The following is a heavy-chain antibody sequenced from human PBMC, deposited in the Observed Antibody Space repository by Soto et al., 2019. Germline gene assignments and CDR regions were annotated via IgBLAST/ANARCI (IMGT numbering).Heavy chain of an antibody. D-gene: IGHD2-15*01. CDR2: INPDGRDE. CDR3: ARKTWWRLDY. CDR1: GLPFSSHY. V-gene: IGHV3-7*05. Sequence: EVQLVESGGGLVQPGGSLRLSCAASGLPFSSHYMSWIRQAPGRGLEWVAKINPDGRDEQSADSVRGRFTVSRDNTKNLAFLQMKGLRVEDTAVYYCARKTWWRLDYWGQGNLVTVSS. J-gene: IGHJ4*02.